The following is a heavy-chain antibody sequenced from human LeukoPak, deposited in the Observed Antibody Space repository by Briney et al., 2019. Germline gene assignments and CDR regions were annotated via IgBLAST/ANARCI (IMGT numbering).Heavy chain of an antibody. CDR3: AIDQPVAGVSNFDS. Sequence: GASVKVSSKASGYTFTRYAMNWLRQAPGQGLEWMGWINPNTGNPTYAQAFTGRFVFSLDTSVSTAYLQISSLNTEDTAVYYCAIDQPVAGVSNFDSWGQGTLVTVSS. CDR2: INPNTGNP. CDR1: GYTFTRYA. D-gene: IGHD6-19*01. V-gene: IGHV7-4-1*02. J-gene: IGHJ4*02.